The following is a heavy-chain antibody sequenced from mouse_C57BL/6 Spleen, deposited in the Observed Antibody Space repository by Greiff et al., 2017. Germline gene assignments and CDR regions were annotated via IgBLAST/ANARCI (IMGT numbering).Heavy chain of an antibody. D-gene: IGHD2-10*01. CDR2: IDPSDSYT. CDR1: GYTFTSYW. Sequence: QVQLKQPGAELVMPGASVKLSCKASGYTFTSYWMHWVKQRPGQGLEWIGEIDPSDSYTNYNQKFKGKSTLTVDKSSSTAYMQLSSLTSEDSAVYYCARSFYGKRDYFDYWGQGTTLTVSS. CDR3: ARSFYGKRDYFDY. J-gene: IGHJ2*01. V-gene: IGHV1-69*01.